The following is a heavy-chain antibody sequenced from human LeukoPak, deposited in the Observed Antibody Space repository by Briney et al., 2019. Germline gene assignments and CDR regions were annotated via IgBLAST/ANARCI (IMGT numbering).Heavy chain of an antibody. V-gene: IGHV1-69*13. CDR3: ARGIIAAAALDY. CDR2: IIPIFGTA. CDR1: GGTFSSYA. Sequence: SVKVSCKASGGTFSSYAISWVRQAPGQGLEWMGGIIPIFGTANYAQKFQGRVTITADESTSTAYMELSSLRSEDTAVYYCARGIIAAAALDYWGQGTLVTVSS. J-gene: IGHJ4*02. D-gene: IGHD6-13*01.